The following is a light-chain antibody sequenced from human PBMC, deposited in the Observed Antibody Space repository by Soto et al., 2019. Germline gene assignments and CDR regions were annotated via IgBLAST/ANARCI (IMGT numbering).Light chain of an antibody. J-gene: IGKJ1*01. Sequence: DIQMTQSPSTLSSSVGDRVTITCRASQSISSWLAWYQQKPGKAPKLLIYKASSLEVGVPSRFSGSGSGTEFTITSSSLQADDFATYYCQQYKSFSWTFGQGTKVEIK. CDR2: KAS. V-gene: IGKV1-5*03. CDR1: QSISSW. CDR3: QQYKSFSWT.